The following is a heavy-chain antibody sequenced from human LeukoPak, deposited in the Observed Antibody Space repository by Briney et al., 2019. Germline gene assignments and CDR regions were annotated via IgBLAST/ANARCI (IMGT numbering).Heavy chain of an antibody. J-gene: IGHJ4*02. CDR3: ARVGGGDTKDFDY. CDR1: GFTFSSYW. CDR2: INNYGSST. V-gene: IGHV3-74*01. D-gene: IGHD2-8*01. Sequence: GGSLILSCSASGFTFSSYWIHWVRQVPGKVLVYISHINNYGSSTSYADSVKGRFHISRDNDKNTLYLQVNSLRDEDTAVYCGARVGGGDTKDFDYWGQGTLVTVSS.